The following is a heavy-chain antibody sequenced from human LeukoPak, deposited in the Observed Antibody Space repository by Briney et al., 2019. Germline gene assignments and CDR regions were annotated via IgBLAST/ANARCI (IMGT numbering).Heavy chain of an antibody. D-gene: IGHD3-22*01. J-gene: IGHJ4*02. CDR3: ARVGDYYDSTGPETFDY. CDR1: GGTFSSYA. V-gene: IGHV1-69*13. Sequence: SVKVSCKASGGTFSSYAISWVRQAPGQGLEWMGGIIPIFGTANYAQKFQGRVTIIADESTSTAYMELSSLRSEDTAVYYCARVGDYYDSTGPETFDYWGQGTLVTVSS. CDR2: IIPIFGTA.